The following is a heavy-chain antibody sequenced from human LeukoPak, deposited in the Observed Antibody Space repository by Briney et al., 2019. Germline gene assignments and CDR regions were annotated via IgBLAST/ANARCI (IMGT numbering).Heavy chain of an antibody. D-gene: IGHD6-19*01. J-gene: IGHJ4*02. CDR1: GFPFSFYE. CDR3: ALLAVASDFDY. CDR2: IGSSGTTT. Sequence: GGSLRLSCAVSGFPFSFYEMNWVRQALGKGLEWVSNIGSSGTTTYYADSVKGRFSISRDNAKNSLYLRMNSLRVEDTAVYYCALLAVASDFDYWGQGALVTVSS. V-gene: IGHV3-48*03.